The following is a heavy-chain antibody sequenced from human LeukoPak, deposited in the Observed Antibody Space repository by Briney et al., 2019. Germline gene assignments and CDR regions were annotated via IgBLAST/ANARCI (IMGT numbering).Heavy chain of an antibody. V-gene: IGHV4-61*02. J-gene: IGHJ3*02. Sequence: PSETLSLTCTVSGGSISSGSYYWSWIRQPAGKGLEWIGRICTSGSTNYNPSLKSRVTISVDTSKNQFSLKLSSVTAADTAVYYCARKGGSSSWYGPDAFDIWGQGTMVTVSS. CDR1: GGSISSGSYY. D-gene: IGHD6-13*01. CDR2: ICTSGST. CDR3: ARKGGSSSWYGPDAFDI.